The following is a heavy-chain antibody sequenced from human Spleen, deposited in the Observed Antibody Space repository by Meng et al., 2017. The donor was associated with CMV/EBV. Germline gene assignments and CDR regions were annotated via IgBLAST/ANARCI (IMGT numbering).Heavy chain of an antibody. V-gene: IGHV1-2*02. J-gene: IGHJ4*02. D-gene: IGHD3-10*01. CDR2: INPKGGAT. CDR1: GYTFTNYY. CDR3: ARDLGSYYGSIY. Sequence: ASVKVSCKASGYTFTNYYMHWVRQAPGQGLEWMGWINPKGGATNYARNFQGRVTMTRETSISTVYMELSRVRSDDTAVYYCARDLGSYYGSIYWGQGTLVTVSS.